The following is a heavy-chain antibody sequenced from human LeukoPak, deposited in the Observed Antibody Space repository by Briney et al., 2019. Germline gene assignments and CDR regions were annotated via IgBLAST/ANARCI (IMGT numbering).Heavy chain of an antibody. CDR1: GFTVSSNY. V-gene: IGHV3-53*04. D-gene: IGHD2-15*01. CDR2: IYRGGST. Sequence: GGSLRLSCAASGFTVSSNYMSWVRQAPGKGLELVSVIYRGGSTYYADSVNGRFTISRHNSKNTLYLQMNSLRAEDTAVYYCARDLRVVVAADEDYYGMDVWGQGTTVTVSS. CDR3: ARDLRVVVAADEDYYGMDV. J-gene: IGHJ6*02.